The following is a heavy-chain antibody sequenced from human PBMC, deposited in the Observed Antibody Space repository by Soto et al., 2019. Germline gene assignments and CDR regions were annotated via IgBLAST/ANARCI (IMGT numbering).Heavy chain of an antibody. J-gene: IGHJ6*02. CDR3: ARKATHIRGDYYGMDV. D-gene: IGHD5-12*01. CDR2: ISAYNGNT. CDR1: GYTFTSYG. Sequence: ASVKVSCKASGYTFTSYGISWVRQAPGQGLEWMGWISAYNGNTNYAQKLQGRVTMTTDTSTSTAYMELRSLRSDDTAVYYSARKATHIRGDYYGMDVWGPGTTVTVS. V-gene: IGHV1-18*01.